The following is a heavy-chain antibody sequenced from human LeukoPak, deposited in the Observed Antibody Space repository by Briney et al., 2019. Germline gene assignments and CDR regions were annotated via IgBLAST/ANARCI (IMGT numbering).Heavy chain of an antibody. D-gene: IGHD3-10*01. CDR2: IKSRTDGKTT. J-gene: IGHJ1*01. V-gene: IGHV3-15*01. CDR3: TPLDSYYGSGRASPEFFHL. CDR1: GFTFSYAW. Sequence: GGSLRLSCTASGFTFSYAWMSWVRQAPGKGLEWVGRIKSRTDGKTTDYATPVKGRFTISRDDFENTMYLQMNSLKSEDTAVYYCTPLDSYYGSGRASPEFFHLWGQGTLVTVSS.